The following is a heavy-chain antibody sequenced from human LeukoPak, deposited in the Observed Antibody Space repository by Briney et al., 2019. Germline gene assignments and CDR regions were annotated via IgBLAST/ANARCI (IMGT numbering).Heavy chain of an antibody. CDR1: GFTFSSYG. D-gene: IGHD3-22*01. Sequence: PGRSLKLSCAASGFTFSSYGMHWVRQATCKEQDWVAVIWYDGSNKYYADSVKGRFTIPRDNSKDTLYLQMNSLRAEDAAVYYCARLTTYYYDSSGYPPYYFDYWGQGTLVIVSS. J-gene: IGHJ4*02. CDR2: IWYDGSNK. V-gene: IGHV3-33*01. CDR3: ARLTTYYYDSSGYPPYYFDY.